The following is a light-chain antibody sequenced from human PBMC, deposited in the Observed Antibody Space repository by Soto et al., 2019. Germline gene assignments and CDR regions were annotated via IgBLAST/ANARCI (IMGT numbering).Light chain of an antibody. V-gene: IGLV1-40*01. CDR3: SSYTSSSTLV. CDR1: SSNIGAGYD. CDR2: GNS. J-gene: IGLJ1*01. Sequence: ALTQPPSVSGAPGQRVTISCTGSSSNIGAGYDVHWYQQLPGTAPKLLIYGNSNRPSGVSNRFSGSKSGNTASLTISGLQAEDEADYYCSSYTSSSTLVFGTGTKVTVL.